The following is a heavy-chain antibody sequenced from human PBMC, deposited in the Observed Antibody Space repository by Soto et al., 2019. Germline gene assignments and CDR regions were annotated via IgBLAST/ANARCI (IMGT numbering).Heavy chain of an antibody. CDR1: GYTFTTDA. CDR2: MNADTGNT. CDR3: ARGTKSLGN. J-gene: IGHJ4*02. Sequence: QVQLVQSGAEVKKPGASVKVSCKASGYTFTTDAINWVRQASGQGLEWMGWMNADTGNTVYTQKFLGRVTMTRNTSLSTAYMELSSLRSEDTAMYYCARGTKSLGNWGQGTLVTVSS. V-gene: IGHV1-8*01. D-gene: IGHD2-8*01.